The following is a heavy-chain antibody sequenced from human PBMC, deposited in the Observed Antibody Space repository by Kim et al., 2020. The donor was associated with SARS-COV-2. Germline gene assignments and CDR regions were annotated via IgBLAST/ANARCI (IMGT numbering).Heavy chain of an antibody. CDR1: GFTFSSYS. CDR3: ARELSSGWYGY. V-gene: IGHV3-48*04. D-gene: IGHD6-19*01. CDR2: ISSSSSTI. Sequence: GGSLRLSCAASGFTFSSYSMNWVRQAPGKGLEWVSYISSSSSTIYYADSVKGRFTISRDNAKNSLYLQMNSLRAEDTAVYYCARELSSGWYGYWGQGTLVTVSS. J-gene: IGHJ4*02.